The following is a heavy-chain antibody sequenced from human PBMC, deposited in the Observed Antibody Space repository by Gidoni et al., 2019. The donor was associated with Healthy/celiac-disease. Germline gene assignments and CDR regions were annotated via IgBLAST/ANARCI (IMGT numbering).Heavy chain of an antibody. D-gene: IGHD3-22*01. CDR1: GGSISSSNC. J-gene: IGHJ4*02. CDR2: IFRSGST. Sequence: QVQLQESGPGLVKPSGTLSLTCAVSGGSISSSNCWSWVRQPPGKVLEWIGEIFRSGSTNYKRSLKSRVTISVDKSKSRFSRKLRSVTAADTAVYYCARITYYYDSSGYLWQTPFDYWGQGTLVTVSS. CDR3: ARITYYYDSSGYLWQTPFDY. V-gene: IGHV4-4*02.